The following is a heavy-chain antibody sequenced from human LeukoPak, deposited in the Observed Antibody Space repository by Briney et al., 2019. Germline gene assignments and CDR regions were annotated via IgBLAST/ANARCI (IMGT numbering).Heavy chain of an antibody. J-gene: IGHJ4*02. CDR1: VGTFSSYA. D-gene: IGHD5-18*01. CDR2: IIPIFGTA. CDR3: GRAPQLWLLSYFDY. Sequence: SVKVSCKASVGTFSSYAISWVRQAPGQGLEWMGGIIPIFGTANYAQKFQGRGTITTDESTSTAYTELSSLRSEDTAAYYCGRAPQLWLLSYFDYWGQGTLVTVSS. V-gene: IGHV1-69*05.